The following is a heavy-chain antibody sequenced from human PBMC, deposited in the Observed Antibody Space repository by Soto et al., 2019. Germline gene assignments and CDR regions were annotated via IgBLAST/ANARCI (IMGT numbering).Heavy chain of an antibody. CDR3: ARDASLRLWSIGGEDY. CDR1: GFTFSSYG. J-gene: IGHJ4*02. D-gene: IGHD3-10*01. V-gene: IGHV3-33*01. CDR2: IWYDGSNK. Sequence: QVQLVESGGGVVQPGRSLRLSCAASGFTFSSYGMHWVRQAPGKGLEWVAVIWYDGSNKYYADSVKGRFTISRDNSKNTLYLQMNSRRAEDTAVYYCARDASLRLWSIGGEDYWGQGTLVTVSS.